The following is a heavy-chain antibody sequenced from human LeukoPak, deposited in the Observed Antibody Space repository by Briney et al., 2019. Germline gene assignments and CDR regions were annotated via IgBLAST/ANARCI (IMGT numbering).Heavy chain of an antibody. J-gene: IGHJ2*01. CDR1: GGSFSGYY. Sequence: PSETLSLTCAVYGGSFSGYYWSWIRQHPVKGLEWIGYIYYSGSTYYNPSLKSRVTISVDTSKNQFSLKLSSVTAADTAVYYCARDRRATVTSLRGYWYFDLWGRGTLVTVSS. CDR3: ARDRRATVTSLRGYWYFDL. V-gene: IGHV4-31*11. D-gene: IGHD4-17*01. CDR2: IYYSGST.